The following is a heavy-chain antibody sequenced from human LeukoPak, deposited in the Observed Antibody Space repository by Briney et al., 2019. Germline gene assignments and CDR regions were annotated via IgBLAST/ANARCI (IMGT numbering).Heavy chain of an antibody. CDR1: GFTFSSYW. CDR3: ARGGSGSYNVDY. J-gene: IGHJ4*02. CDR2: IKQDGSEK. D-gene: IGHD1-26*01. Sequence: GGSLRLSCEASGFTFSSYWMSWVRQAPGKGLEWVANIKQDGSEKYYVDSVKGRFTISRDNAKNSLYLQMNSLRAEDTALYYCARGGSGSYNVDYWGQGTLVTVSS. V-gene: IGHV3-7*03.